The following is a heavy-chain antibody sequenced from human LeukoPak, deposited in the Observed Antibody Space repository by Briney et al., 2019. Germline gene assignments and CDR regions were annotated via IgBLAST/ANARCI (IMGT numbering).Heavy chain of an antibody. J-gene: IGHJ4*02. CDR2: ISGDTSTI. Sequence: GGSLRLSCAASGFTFSTYSLNWLRQAPGKGLEWVSYISGDTSTIYYADSVKGRFTISSDNPKNSLYLQMNSLRADDTAVYYCVRGTGAGGLGYWGQGTLVTVSS. D-gene: IGHD6-13*01. CDR1: GFTFSTYS. CDR3: VRGTGAGGLGY. V-gene: IGHV3-48*04.